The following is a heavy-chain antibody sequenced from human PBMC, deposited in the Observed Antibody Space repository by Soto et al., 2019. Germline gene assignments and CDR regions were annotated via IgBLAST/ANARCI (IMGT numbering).Heavy chain of an antibody. Sequence: ASVXVSFKSSLYTFTGQYIHFLRQAPGQGLEWMGWINPISGDTNYAQKFQGRVTMTRDTSITTAYMDLSRLMSGDTAVYYCARVKSTKYGMEVWGHGTTVRVSS. CDR3: ARVKSTKYGMEV. V-gene: IGHV1-2*02. J-gene: IGHJ6*01. CDR1: LYTFTGQY. CDR2: INPISGDT. D-gene: IGHD1-1*01.